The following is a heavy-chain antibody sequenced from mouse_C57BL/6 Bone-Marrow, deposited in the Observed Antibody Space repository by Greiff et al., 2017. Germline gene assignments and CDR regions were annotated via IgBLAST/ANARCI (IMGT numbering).Heavy chain of an antibody. Sequence: VQLQHSGAELVRPGASVTLSCKASGYTFTDYEMHWVKQTPVHGLEWIGAIDPETGGTAYNQKFKGKAILTADKSSSTAYMELRSLTSEDAAVYYCTREDGYWYYFDYWGQGTTLTVSA. V-gene: IGHV1-15*01. D-gene: IGHD2-3*01. CDR3: TREDGYWYYFDY. CDR2: IDPETGGT. J-gene: IGHJ2*01. CDR1: GYTFTDYE.